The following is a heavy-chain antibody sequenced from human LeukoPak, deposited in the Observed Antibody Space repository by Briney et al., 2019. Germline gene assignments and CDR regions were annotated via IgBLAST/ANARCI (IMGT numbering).Heavy chain of an antibody. CDR2: VYYSGST. CDR1: GGSISSSSYY. V-gene: IGHV4-39*01. Sequence: PSETLSLTCTVSGGSISSSSYYRGWIRQPPGKGLEWIGSVYYSGSTYYNPSLKSRVTISVDTSKNQFSLKLSSVTAADTAVYYCARLVGGWYHRPYYFDYWGQGTLVTVSS. J-gene: IGHJ4*02. D-gene: IGHD6-19*01. CDR3: ARLVGGWYHRPYYFDY.